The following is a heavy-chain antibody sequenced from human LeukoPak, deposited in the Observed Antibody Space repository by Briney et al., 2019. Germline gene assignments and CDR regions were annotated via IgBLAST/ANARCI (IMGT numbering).Heavy chain of an antibody. Sequence: ETLSLTCAVYGGSFSGYYWSWIRQPPGKGLEWVSSISSSSSYIYYADSVKGRFTISRDNAKNSLYLQMNSLRAEDTAVYYCARDRRYSGSYHNDYWGQGTLVTVSS. D-gene: IGHD1-26*01. V-gene: IGHV3-21*01. CDR2: ISSSSSYI. CDR3: ARDRRYSGSYHNDY. J-gene: IGHJ4*02. CDR1: GGSFSGYY.